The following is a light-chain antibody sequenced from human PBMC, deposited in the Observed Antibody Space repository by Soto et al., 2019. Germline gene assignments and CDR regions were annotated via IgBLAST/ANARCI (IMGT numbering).Light chain of an antibody. V-gene: IGKV3-20*01. CDR2: GAS. CDR1: RGFGSGP. Sequence: EIVLTQSPGTLSLSPGERATLSGRAIRGFGSGPLAWYQQKPGQAPRLLIYGASIRATGIPDRFSGSGSGTDFTLTISRLEPEDFAVYYCQQYGSSLYTFGQGTKLEIK. J-gene: IGKJ2*01. CDR3: QQYGSSLYT.